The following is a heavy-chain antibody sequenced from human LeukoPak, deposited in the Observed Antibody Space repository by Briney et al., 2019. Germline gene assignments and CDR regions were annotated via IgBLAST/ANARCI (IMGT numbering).Heavy chain of an antibody. CDR1: GYTFINHA. CDR3: ARAAASDY. D-gene: IGHD2-15*01. J-gene: IGHJ4*02. Sequence: ASVKVSCKASGYTFINHAINWVRQAPGQGLKWMGWINSNTGNPTYAQGFTGRFVFSLDTSVSTAYLQISSLKAEDTAVYYCARAAASDYWGQGTLVTVSS. V-gene: IGHV7-4-1*02. CDR2: INSNTGNP.